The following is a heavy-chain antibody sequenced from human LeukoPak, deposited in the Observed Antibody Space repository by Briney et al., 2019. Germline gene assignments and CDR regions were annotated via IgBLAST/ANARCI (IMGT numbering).Heavy chain of an antibody. J-gene: IGHJ4*02. CDR3: AKVPTAQLYYFDY. D-gene: IGHD1-1*01. Sequence: GGSLRLSCAASGFTVSSNYMSWVRQAPGKWLEWVSVIYSGGSTYYADSVKGRFTISRDNSKNTLYLQMNSLRAEDTAVYYCAKVPTAQLYYFDYWGQGTLVTVSS. V-gene: IGHV3-53*01. CDR2: IYSGGST. CDR1: GFTVSSNY.